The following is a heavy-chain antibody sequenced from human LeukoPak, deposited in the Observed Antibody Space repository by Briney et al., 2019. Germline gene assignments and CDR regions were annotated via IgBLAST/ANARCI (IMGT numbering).Heavy chain of an antibody. Sequence: QPGGSLRLSCAASGFNFSSYAMSWVRQAPGKGLEWVSAISGSGGSTYYADSVKGRFTISRDNSKNTLYLQMNSLRAEDTAVYYCAKEPPHYYDSSGPFDYWGQGTLVTVSS. V-gene: IGHV3-23*01. D-gene: IGHD3-22*01. J-gene: IGHJ4*02. CDR3: AKEPPHYYDSSGPFDY. CDR1: GFNFSSYA. CDR2: ISGSGGST.